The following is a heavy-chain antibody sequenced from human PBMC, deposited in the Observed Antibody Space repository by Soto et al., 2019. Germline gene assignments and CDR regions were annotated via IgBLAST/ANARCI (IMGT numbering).Heavy chain of an antibody. CDR1: GYTFTSYD. D-gene: IGHD5-12*01. J-gene: IGHJ4*02. Sequence: QVQLVQSGAEVKKPGASVKVSCKASGYTFTSYDINWVRQATGQGLEWMGWMNHNSGNTGYAQKFQGRVTMTRNTPISTAYMQLSSLSSEDTAVYYCATRPIVDTLLKRIDYWCQGTLVTLSS. CDR2: MNHNSGNT. V-gene: IGHV1-8*01. CDR3: ATRPIVDTLLKRIDY.